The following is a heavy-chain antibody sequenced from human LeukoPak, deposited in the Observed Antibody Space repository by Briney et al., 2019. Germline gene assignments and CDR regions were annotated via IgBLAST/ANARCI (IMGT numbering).Heavy chain of an antibody. V-gene: IGHV3-21*01. CDR3: ARDGPHPNGDAFDI. CDR1: GFTFSSYS. J-gene: IGHJ3*02. D-gene: IGHD1-1*01. Sequence: GGSLRLSCAASGFTFSSYSMIWVRQAPGKGLEWVSSISSSSSYIYYADSVKGRFTISRDNAKNSLYLQMNSLRAEDTAVYYCARDGPHPNGDAFDIWGQGTMVTVSS. CDR2: ISSSSSYI.